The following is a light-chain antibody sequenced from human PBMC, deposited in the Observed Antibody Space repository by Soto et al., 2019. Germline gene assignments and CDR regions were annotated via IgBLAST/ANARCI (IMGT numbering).Light chain of an antibody. V-gene: IGLV2-8*01. CDR1: ISDVGGYNY. Sequence: QSALTQPPSASGSPGQSVTISCTGTISDVGGYNYVSWYQQHPGKAPKLMIYEVSKRPSGVPDRFSGSKSGNTASLTVSGLQAEDEADYYCSSYAGSNKVFGTGTKLTVL. CDR2: EVS. J-gene: IGLJ1*01. CDR3: SSYAGSNKV.